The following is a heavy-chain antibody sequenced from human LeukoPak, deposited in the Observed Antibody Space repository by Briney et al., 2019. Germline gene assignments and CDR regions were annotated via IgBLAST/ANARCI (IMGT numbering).Heavy chain of an antibody. CDR3: ARDNFAPSGVKYFQL. J-gene: IGHJ1*01. Sequence: SVKVSCKASGGTFSSYAISWVRQAPGQGLEWMGRIIPILGIANYAQKFQGRVTITADKSTSTAYMELSSLRSEDTAVYFCARDNFAPSGVKYFQLWGPGTLVTVSS. CDR2: IIPILGIA. V-gene: IGHV1-69*04. CDR1: GGTFSSYA. D-gene: IGHD3-16*02.